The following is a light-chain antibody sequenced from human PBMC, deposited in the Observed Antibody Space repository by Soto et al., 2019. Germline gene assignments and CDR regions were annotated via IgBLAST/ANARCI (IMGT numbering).Light chain of an antibody. CDR1: SSDVGGFNY. CDR2: DVT. V-gene: IGLV2-14*01. CDR3: SSYTTSGTVV. Sequence: QSALTQPASVSGSPGQSITISCTGTSSDVGGFNYVCWYRQHPGKAPKLIIYDVTNRPSEVSNRFSGSKSGNTASLSISGLQAEDEADYYCSSYTTSGTVVFGGGTKLTVL. J-gene: IGLJ2*01.